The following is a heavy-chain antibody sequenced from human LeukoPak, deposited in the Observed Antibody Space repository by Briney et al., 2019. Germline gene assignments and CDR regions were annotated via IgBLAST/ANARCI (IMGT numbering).Heavy chain of an antibody. CDR2: IYSTGLT. V-gene: IGHV4-39*07. CDR1: GVSISSSDYY. D-gene: IGHD6-25*01. J-gene: IGHJ4*02. CDR3: ARAAAGLDF. Sequence: SETLSLTCNVSGVSISSSDYYWTWIRQPPGKGLEWIGSIYSTGLTYYNPSLKSRLTISVDTSKNHLYLKLNSVTAADTAVYYCARAAAGLDFWGQGTLVTVSS.